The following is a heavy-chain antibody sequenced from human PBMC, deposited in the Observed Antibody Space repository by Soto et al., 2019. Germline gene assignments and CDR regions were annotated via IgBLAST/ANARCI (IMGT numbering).Heavy chain of an antibody. Sequence: SETLSLTCTASGGSISSGGYYWSWIRQHPGKGLEWIGYIYYSGSTYYNPSLESRVTISVDTSKNQFSLKLSSVTAADTAVYYCARVPYSNQYYFDYWGQGTLVTVSS. D-gene: IGHD4-4*01. CDR3: ARVPYSNQYYFDY. CDR2: IYYSGST. J-gene: IGHJ4*02. V-gene: IGHV4-31*03. CDR1: GGSISSGGYY.